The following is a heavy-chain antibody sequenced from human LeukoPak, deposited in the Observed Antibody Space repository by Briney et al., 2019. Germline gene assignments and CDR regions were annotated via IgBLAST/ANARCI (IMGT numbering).Heavy chain of an antibody. Sequence: GGSLRLSCAASGFTFSQYSMNWVRQAPGKGLEWVSHIRSSSETFYADSVKGRFTISRDNAKNSLYLQMSSLRAEDTAMYYCARENGGNSDYDYWGQGTLVTVSS. CDR1: GFTFSQYS. CDR3: ARENGGNSDYDY. D-gene: IGHD4-23*01. J-gene: IGHJ4*02. V-gene: IGHV3-48*01. CDR2: IRSSSET.